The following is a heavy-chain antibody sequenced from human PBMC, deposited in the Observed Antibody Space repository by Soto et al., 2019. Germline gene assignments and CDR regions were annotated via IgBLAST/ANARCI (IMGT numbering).Heavy chain of an antibody. D-gene: IGHD6-13*01. V-gene: IGHV3-23*01. CDR2: ISGSGSST. CDR1: GFTFSTYA. CDR3: AEDGVIAGAVEYFQY. Sequence: PGGSLRLSCAASGFTFSTYAMSWVRQAPGKGLEWVSGISGSGSSTYYADSVKGRFTISRDNSKNTLYLQMNSLRAEDTAVYYCAEDGVIAGAVEYFQYWGQGTLVTVSS. J-gene: IGHJ1*01.